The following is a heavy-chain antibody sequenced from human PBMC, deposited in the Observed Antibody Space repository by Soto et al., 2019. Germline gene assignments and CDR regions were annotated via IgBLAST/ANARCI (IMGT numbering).Heavy chain of an antibody. CDR1: GGSLGSYY. CDR3: ARDGRATGTTRSYYYGMDV. J-gene: IGHJ6*02. V-gene: IGHV4-59*01. Sequence: PSETLSLTCTVSGGSLGSYYWSWIRQPPGKGLEWIGYIYYSGSTNYNPSLKSRVTISVDTSKNQFSLKLSSVTAADTAVYYCARDGRATGTTRSYYYGMDVWGQGTTVTVSS. D-gene: IGHD1-1*01. CDR2: IYYSGST.